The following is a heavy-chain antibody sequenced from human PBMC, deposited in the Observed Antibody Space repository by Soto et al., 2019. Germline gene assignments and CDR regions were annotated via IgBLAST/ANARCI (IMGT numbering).Heavy chain of an antibody. Sequence: ESLCLPCTVSGGSISSISNYWGWIRQPPGKGLEWIGSIYYSGSTYYNPSLKSRVTISVDTSKNQFSLKLSSVTAADTAVYYCARPPQRGAIAQAATWDPSDAFDIWGQGTMVTVSS. CDR1: GGSISSISNY. J-gene: IGHJ3*02. CDR2: IYYSGST. CDR3: ARPPQRGAIAQAATWDPSDAFDI. D-gene: IGHD2-2*01. V-gene: IGHV4-39*01.